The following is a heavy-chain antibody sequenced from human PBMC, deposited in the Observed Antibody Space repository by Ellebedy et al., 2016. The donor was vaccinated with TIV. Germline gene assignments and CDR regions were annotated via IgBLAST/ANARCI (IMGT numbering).Heavy chain of an antibody. D-gene: IGHD2-21*02. CDR2: IWYDGGNK. V-gene: IGHV3-33*08. CDR1: GFTFSLYS. J-gene: IGHJ4*02. CDR3: ARDRHVDRGDCLDY. Sequence: PGGSLRLSCAASGFTFSLYSMNWVRQAPGKGLEWVAFIWYDGGNKYYADSVKGRFTISRDNSKNTLYLQMSNLGAEDTAVFYCARDRHVDRGDCLDYWGQGSLVTVSS.